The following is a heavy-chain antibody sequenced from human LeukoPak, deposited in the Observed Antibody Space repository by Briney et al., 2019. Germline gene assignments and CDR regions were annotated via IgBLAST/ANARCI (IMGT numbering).Heavy chain of an antibody. CDR2: FYYSGGT. J-gene: IGHJ4*02. CDR3: ARETNSGVDY. V-gene: IGHV4-59*01. Sequence: PSETLSLTCTVSGGSISSYYWSWIRQPPGKGLEWIGYFYYSGGTNYNPSLKSRVTISVDMSKNQFSLKLTSVTAADTAVYYCARETNSGVDYWGQGTLVTVSS. D-gene: IGHD3-10*01. CDR1: GGSISSYY.